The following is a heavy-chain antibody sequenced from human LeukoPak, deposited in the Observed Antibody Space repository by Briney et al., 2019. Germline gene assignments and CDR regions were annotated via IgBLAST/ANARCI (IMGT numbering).Heavy chain of an antibody. D-gene: IGHD3-3*01. J-gene: IGHJ4*02. V-gene: IGHV3-53*01. CDR1: GFTVSSNY. CDR2: IYSGGRT. Sequence: GGSLRLSCAASGFTVSSNYMSWVRQAPGKGLEWISVIYSGGRTYYTAPVNGRFTISRDNSKNALYLQMSSLRAEDRAVYYGAINFRSAYYFFDFWGQGILVTVSS. CDR3: AINFRSAYYFFDF.